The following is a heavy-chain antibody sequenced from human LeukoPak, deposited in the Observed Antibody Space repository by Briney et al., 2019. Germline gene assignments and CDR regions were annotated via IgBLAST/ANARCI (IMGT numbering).Heavy chain of an antibody. D-gene: IGHD3-9*01. CDR1: GFTFSSYE. CDR3: VRDYENLTGSKTRFHY. J-gene: IGHJ4*02. Sequence: GGSLRLSCAASGFTFSSYEMNWVRQAPGRGLEGVSYISSSGSTIYYANSVKGRFTISRDNAKNSLYLQMNSLRAEDTAVYYCVRDYENLTGSKTRFHYWGQGTLVTVSS. V-gene: IGHV3-48*03. CDR2: ISSSGSTI.